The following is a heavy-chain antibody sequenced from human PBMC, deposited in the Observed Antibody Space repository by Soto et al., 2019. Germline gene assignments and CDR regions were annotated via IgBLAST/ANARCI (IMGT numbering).Heavy chain of an antibody. Sequence: QITLKESGPTLVKPTQTLTLTCTFSGFSFNTSGEGVGWIRQPPGKALEWLALIYWDDDKRYSPSLERRLTITKDTSKNQVVLTMTNMDPVDTATYYCAHRRWGYCTGTSCYGFDPWGPGTLVTVSS. D-gene: IGHD2-2*01. V-gene: IGHV2-5*02. J-gene: IGHJ5*02. CDR2: IYWDDDK. CDR3: AHRRWGYCTGTSCYGFDP. CDR1: GFSFNTSGEG.